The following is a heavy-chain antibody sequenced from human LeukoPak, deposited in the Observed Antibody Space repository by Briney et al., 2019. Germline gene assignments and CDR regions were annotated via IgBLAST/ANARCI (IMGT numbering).Heavy chain of an antibody. CDR2: ISAYNGNT. D-gene: IGHD3-10*01. Sequence: ASVKVSCKVSGYTLTELSMHWVRQAAGQGLEWMGWISAYNGNTNYAQKLQGRVTMTTDTSTSTAYMELRSLRSDDTAVYYCARVPSLFGAAFDIWGQGTMVTVSS. V-gene: IGHV1-18*01. CDR3: ARVPSLFGAAFDI. CDR1: GYTLTELS. J-gene: IGHJ3*02.